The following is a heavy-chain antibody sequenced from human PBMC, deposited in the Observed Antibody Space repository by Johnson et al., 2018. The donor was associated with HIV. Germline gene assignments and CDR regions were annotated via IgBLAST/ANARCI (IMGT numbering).Heavy chain of an antibody. D-gene: IGHD3-10*01. CDR3: ARDASYYGSANDAFDI. J-gene: IGHJ3*02. Sequence: VQLVESGGGLVQPGGSLRLSCAASGFTVSSNYMSWVRQAPGKGLEWVSVIYSGGSTYYADSVKRRFTISTDNSKNTLYLQMNSLRAEDTAVYYCARDASYYGSANDAFDIWGQGTMVTVSS. CDR2: IYSGGST. CDR1: GFTVSSNY. V-gene: IGHV3-66*01.